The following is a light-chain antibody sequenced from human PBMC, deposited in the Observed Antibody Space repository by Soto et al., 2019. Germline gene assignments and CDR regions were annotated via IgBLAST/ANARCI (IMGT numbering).Light chain of an antibody. CDR3: CSYAGSSTLV. J-gene: IGLJ3*02. Sequence: QSVLTQPASVSGSPGQSITISCTGTSSDVGSYNLVSWYQQHPGKAPKLMIYEVIKRPSGVSNRFSGSKSGNTASLTISRLQAEDEADYYCCSYAGSSTLVFGGGT. V-gene: IGLV2-23*02. CDR1: SSDVGSYNL. CDR2: EVI.